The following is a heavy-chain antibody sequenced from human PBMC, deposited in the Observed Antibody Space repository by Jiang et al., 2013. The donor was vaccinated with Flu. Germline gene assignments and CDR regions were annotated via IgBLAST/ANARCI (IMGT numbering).Heavy chain of an antibody. Sequence: SQTLSLTCAISGDSVSSNSAAWNWIRQSPSRGLEWLGRTYYRSKWYNDYAVSVKSRITINPDTSKNQFSLQLNSVTPEDTAVYYCARDSDSSGWSIRRGFDYWGQGTLVTVSS. CDR1: GDSVSSNSAA. CDR2: TYYRSKWYN. V-gene: IGHV6-1*01. D-gene: IGHD6-19*01. CDR3: ARDSDSSGWSIRRGFDY. J-gene: IGHJ4*02.